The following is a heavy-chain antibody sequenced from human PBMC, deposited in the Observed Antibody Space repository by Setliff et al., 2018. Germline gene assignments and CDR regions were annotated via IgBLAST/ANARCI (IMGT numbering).Heavy chain of an antibody. CDR3: GRMVGAGHSCWLNMDV. Sequence: PGESLKISCKGSGYIFTRYWIGWVRHMPGKGLEWMGIIYPGDSDTRYSPSFQGQVTISADKSISTAYLQWRSLKASDTAMYYCGRMVGAGHSCWLNMDVWGKGTTVTVSS. CDR1: GYIFTRYW. J-gene: IGHJ6*03. D-gene: IGHD3-10*02. CDR2: IYPGDSDT. V-gene: IGHV5-51*01.